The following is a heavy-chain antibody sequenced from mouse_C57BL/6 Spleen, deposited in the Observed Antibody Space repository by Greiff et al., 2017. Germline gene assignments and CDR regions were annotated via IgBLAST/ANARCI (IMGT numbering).Heavy chain of an antibody. D-gene: IGHD1-1*01. CDR2: ISYSGST. CDR3: ASTPYYGGRRGYFDV. Sequence: EVKLVESGPGLVKPSPSLSLSCTASGYSFTSGYVWYWIRHFPGNILEWMGYISYSGSTNYNPTLKSQISFTHDTSTNHFYLKLNSVTTEDTATYYGASTPYYGGRRGYFDVWGTGTTVTVSS. V-gene: IGHV3-1*01. J-gene: IGHJ1*03. CDR1: GYSFTSGYV.